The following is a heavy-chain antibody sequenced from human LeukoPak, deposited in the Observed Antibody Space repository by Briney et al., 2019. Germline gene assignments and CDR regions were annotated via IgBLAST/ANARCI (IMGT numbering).Heavy chain of an antibody. J-gene: IGHJ4*02. CDR1: GYSISSGYY. Sequence: SETLSLTCTVSGYSISSGYYWGWIRQPPGKGLEWIGSIYHSGSTYYNPSLKSRVTISVDTSKNQFSLKLSSVTAADTAVYYCARRIAVAGTPKKKYYFDYWGQGTLVTVSS. V-gene: IGHV4-38-2*02. CDR2: IYHSGST. D-gene: IGHD6-19*01. CDR3: ARRIAVAGTPKKKYYFDY.